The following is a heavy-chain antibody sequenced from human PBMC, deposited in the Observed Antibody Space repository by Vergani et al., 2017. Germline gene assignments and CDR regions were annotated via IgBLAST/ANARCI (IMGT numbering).Heavy chain of an antibody. CDR1: GFTFSSYW. CDR3: ATDLFPNYDFWSGYSHAYYYYYGMDV. Sequence: EVQLVESGGGLVQPGGSLRLSCAASGFTFSSYWMHWVRQAPGKGLVWVSRINIDGSSTSYADSVKGRFTISRDNAKNTLYLKMNSLRAEDTAVYYCATDLFPNYDFWSGYSHAYYYYYGMDVWGQGTTVTVSS. CDR2: INIDGSST. D-gene: IGHD3-3*01. V-gene: IGHV3-74*01. J-gene: IGHJ6*02.